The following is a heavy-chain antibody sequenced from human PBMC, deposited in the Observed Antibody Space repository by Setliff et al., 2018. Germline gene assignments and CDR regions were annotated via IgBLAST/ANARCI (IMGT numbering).Heavy chain of an antibody. V-gene: IGHV1-69*04. J-gene: IGHJ4*02. CDR3: ARDLGHGGDSDY. Sequence: GASVKVSCKASGGTFSSYTISWVRQAPGQGLEWMGRIIPILGIANYAQKLQGRVTMTRDTSTSTVYMDMSSLRSEDTAVYYCARDLGHGGDSDYWGQGILVTVSS. CDR1: GGTFSSYT. CDR2: IIPILGIA. D-gene: IGHD2-21*02.